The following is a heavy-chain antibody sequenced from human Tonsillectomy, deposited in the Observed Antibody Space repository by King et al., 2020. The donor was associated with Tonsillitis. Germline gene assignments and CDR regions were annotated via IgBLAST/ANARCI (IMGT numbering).Heavy chain of an antibody. CDR3: AREYYYDSSGRNWFDP. V-gene: IGHV3-33*01. D-gene: IGHD3-22*01. CDR2: ILSEGSNK. J-gene: IGHJ5*02. Sequence: VQLVESGGGVVQPGRSMRLSCAASGFTFSSYGMHWVRQAPGKGLEWVAVILSEGSNKYYADSVKGRFTITRCNSKNTLYLQMNSLRAEDTAVYYCAREYYYDSSGRNWFDPWGQGTLVTVSS. CDR1: GFTFSSYG.